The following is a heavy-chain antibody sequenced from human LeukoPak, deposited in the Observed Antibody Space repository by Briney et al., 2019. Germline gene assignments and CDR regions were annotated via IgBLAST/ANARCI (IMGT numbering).Heavy chain of an antibody. CDR3: AKDSPLTPPYYYDSSGHEHDY. CDR1: GFTFSSYS. V-gene: IGHV3-21*01. Sequence: GGSLRLSCAASGFTFSSYSMNWVRQAPGKGLEWVSSISSSSSYIYYADSVKGRFTISRDNAKNSLYLQMNSLRAEDTAVYYCAKDSPLTPPYYYDSSGHEHDYWGQGTLVTVSS. J-gene: IGHJ4*02. CDR2: ISSSSSYI. D-gene: IGHD3-22*01.